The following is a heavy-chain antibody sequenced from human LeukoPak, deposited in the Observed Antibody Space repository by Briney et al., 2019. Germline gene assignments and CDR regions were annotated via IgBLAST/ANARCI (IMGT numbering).Heavy chain of an antibody. J-gene: IGHJ4*02. CDR1: GGSISSGDYY. CDR2: IYYSGST. V-gene: IGHV4-30-4*08. Sequence: KPSETLSPTCTVSGGSISSGDYYWSWIRQPPGKGLEWIGYIYYSGSTYYNPSLKSRVTISVDTSKNHFSLKLTSVTAADTAVYYCVAEVEAADSPLGHLNFDSWGQGILASVSS. D-gene: IGHD7-27*01. CDR3: VAEVEAADSPLGHLNFDS.